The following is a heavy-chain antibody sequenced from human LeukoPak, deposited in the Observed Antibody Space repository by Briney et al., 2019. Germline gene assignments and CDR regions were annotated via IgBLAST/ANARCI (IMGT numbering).Heavy chain of an antibody. V-gene: IGHV1-2*02. CDR2: INPNSGGT. CDR3: ARESSSSEVDWFDP. Sequence: ASVKVSCKASGYTFTVYYMHWVRQAPGQGLEWMGWINPNSGGTNYAQKFQGRVTMTRDTSISTAYMELSRLRSDDTAVYYCARESSSSEVDWFDPWGQGTLVTVSS. D-gene: IGHD6-6*01. CDR1: GYTFTVYY. J-gene: IGHJ5*02.